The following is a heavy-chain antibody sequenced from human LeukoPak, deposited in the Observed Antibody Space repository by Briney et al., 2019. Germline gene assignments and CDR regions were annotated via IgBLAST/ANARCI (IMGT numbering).Heavy chain of an antibody. J-gene: IGHJ4*02. Sequence: GGSLRLSCAASGFTFSSYGMHWVRQAPGKGLEWVAVRSYDGSNKYYADSVKGRFTISRDNSKNTLYLQMNSLRAEDTAVYYCAKARKVGTTVTTAFDYWGQGTLVTVSS. CDR2: RSYDGSNK. CDR3: AKARKVGTTVTTAFDY. CDR1: GFTFSSYG. D-gene: IGHD4-17*01. V-gene: IGHV3-30*18.